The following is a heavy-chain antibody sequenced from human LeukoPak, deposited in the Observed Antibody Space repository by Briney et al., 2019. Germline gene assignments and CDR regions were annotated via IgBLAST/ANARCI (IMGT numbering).Heavy chain of an antibody. CDR2: ISSSGSTI. D-gene: IGHD3-22*01. CDR1: GFTFSSYE. Sequence: GGSLRLSCAASGFTFSSYEMNWVRQAPGKGLEWVSYISSSGSTIYYADSVKGRFTISRDNAKNSLYLQMNSLRAEDTAVYYCARLYYDSSGAGDWWGQGTLVTVSS. CDR3: ARLYYDSSGAGDW. J-gene: IGHJ4*02. V-gene: IGHV3-48*03.